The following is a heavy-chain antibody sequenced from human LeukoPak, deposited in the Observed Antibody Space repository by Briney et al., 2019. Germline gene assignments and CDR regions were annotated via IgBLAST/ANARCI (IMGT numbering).Heavy chain of an antibody. CDR3: ARVLAAAGTSDY. J-gene: IGHJ4*02. CDR1: GFTLSRYA. D-gene: IGHD6-13*01. Sequence: GGSLRLSCAASGFTLSRYAMHWVRQAPGKGLEWMAVISYDGSNKYYADSVKGRFTISRDNSKNTLYLQMNSLRAEDTAVYYCARVLAAAGTSDYWGQGTLVTVSS. V-gene: IGHV3-30-3*01. CDR2: ISYDGSNK.